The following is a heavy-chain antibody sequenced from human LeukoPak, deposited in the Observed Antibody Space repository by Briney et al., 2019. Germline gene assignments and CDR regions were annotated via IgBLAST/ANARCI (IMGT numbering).Heavy chain of an antibody. J-gene: IGHJ4*02. CDR3: AKLGIVAAGEPYYFDC. CDR2: ISVSGGST. Sequence: GGSLRLSCAASGFTFSRFAMSWVRQAPGKGLEWVSAISVSGGSTYYVDSVKGRFTISRDNSINTLYLQMNSLRAEDTAVYYCAKLGIVAAGEPYYFDCWGQGTLVTVSS. D-gene: IGHD6-13*01. CDR1: GFTFSRFA. V-gene: IGHV3-23*01.